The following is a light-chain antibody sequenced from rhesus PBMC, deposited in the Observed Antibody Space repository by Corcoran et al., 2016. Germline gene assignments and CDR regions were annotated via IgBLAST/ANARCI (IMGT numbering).Light chain of an antibody. V-gene: IGKV7-13*01. Sequence: DIVLTQSPASLAVSPGQRATITCRASESVSFFGVNLIPWYQQQLGQPPKLPIYQVSKKGTGGPARFSGSGAGTDFTLTINHVEADDAGDYYCRQSKNSPRTFGQGTKVEI. J-gene: IGKJ1*01. CDR2: QVS. CDR3: RQSKNSPRT. CDR1: ESVSFFGVNL.